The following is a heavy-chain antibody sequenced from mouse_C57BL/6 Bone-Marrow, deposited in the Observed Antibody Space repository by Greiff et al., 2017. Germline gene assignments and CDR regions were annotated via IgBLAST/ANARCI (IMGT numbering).Heavy chain of an antibody. Sequence: DVKLQESGGGLVQPGGSLSLSCAASGFTFTDYYMSWVRQPPGKALEWLGFIRNKANGYTTEYSASVKGRFTISRDNSQSILYLQMNALRAEDSATYYCARFDQDYFDYWGQGTTLTVSS. J-gene: IGHJ2*01. V-gene: IGHV7-3*01. CDR1: GFTFTDYY. CDR2: IRNKANGYTT. CDR3: ARFDQDYFDY.